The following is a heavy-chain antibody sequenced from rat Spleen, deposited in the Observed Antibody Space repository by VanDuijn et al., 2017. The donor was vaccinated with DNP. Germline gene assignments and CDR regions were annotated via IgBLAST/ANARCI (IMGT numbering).Heavy chain of an antibody. CDR2: ISASGGST. J-gene: IGHJ1*01. CDR3: ARGSTSIYWYFDF. V-gene: IGHV5S23*01. CDR1: GFTFSDYY. Sequence: EVQLVESGGTLVQPGRSLKLSCAASGFTFSDYYMAWVRQAPTKGLEWVASISASGGSTSYRDSVKGRFTISRDNAKSSLYLQMNSLKSEDTATYYCARGSTSIYWYFDFWGPGTMVTVSS. D-gene: IGHD3-1*01.